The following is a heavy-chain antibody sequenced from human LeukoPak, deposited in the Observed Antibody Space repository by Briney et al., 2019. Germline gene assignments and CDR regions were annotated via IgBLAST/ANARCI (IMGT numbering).Heavy chain of an antibody. V-gene: IGHV1-18*01. CDR2: ISAYNGNT. CDR1: GYTFTSYG. J-gene: IGHJ5*02. Sequence: ASVKVSCKASGYTFTSYGISWVRQAPGQGLEWMGWISAYNGNTNYAQKLQGRVTMTTDTSTSTAYMGLRSLRSDDTAVYYCARVLYYDILTGYSNWFDPWGQGTLVTVSS. CDR3: ARVLYYDILTGYSNWFDP. D-gene: IGHD3-9*01.